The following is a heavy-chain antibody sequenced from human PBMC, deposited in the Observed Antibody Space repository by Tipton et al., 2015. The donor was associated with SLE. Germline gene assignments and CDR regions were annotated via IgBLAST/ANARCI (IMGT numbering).Heavy chain of an antibody. J-gene: IGHJ3*02. CDR3: VRVILPASRGAFDI. V-gene: IGHV4-4*07. Sequence: TLSLTCSVSGISISNYYWSWIRQSATKGLEWIGRVHSSGSISYNPSLKSRLTMSVDTSNNQFYLRLSSVTAADTALYYCVRVILPASRGAFDIWGQGTMVTVSS. CDR2: VHSSGSI. D-gene: IGHD2-15*01. CDR1: GISISNYY.